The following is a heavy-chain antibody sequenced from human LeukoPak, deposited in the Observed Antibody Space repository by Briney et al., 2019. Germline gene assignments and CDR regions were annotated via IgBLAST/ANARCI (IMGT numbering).Heavy chain of an antibody. CDR3: ARNYGSGDFDL. D-gene: IGHD3-10*01. CDR1: GYPFTGYY. CDR2: INPHSGVT. Sequence: ASVKVSCKASGYPFTGYYILWVRQAPGQGLECVGWINPHSGVTTYAQNFQGRVTMTRDTSISTAHLELSGLKSDDTAVYCCARNYGSGDFDLWGQGTLVTVSS. V-gene: IGHV1-2*02. J-gene: IGHJ4*02.